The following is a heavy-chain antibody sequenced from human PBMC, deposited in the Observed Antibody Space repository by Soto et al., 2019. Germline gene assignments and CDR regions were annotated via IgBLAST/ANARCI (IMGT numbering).Heavy chain of an antibody. V-gene: IGHV3-49*03. J-gene: IGHJ4*02. CDR2: IRSKAYGGTT. D-gene: IGHD4-17*01. CDR3: SSTVTTSYYFDY. Sequence: GWSLRLSCTASGFTFGDYAMSWFRQAPGKGLEWVGFIRSKAYGGTTEYAASVKGRFTISRDDPKSIAYLQMNSLKTEDTAVYYFSSTVTTSYYFDYRGQETLVPVSS. CDR1: GFTFGDYA.